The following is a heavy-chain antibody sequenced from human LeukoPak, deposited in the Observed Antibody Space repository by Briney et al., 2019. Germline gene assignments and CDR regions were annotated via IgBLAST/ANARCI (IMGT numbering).Heavy chain of an antibody. J-gene: IGHJ4*02. CDR3: ARAGSSAYLIDY. D-gene: IGHD3-22*01. CDR1: GGSISSYY. V-gene: IGHV4-59*01. CDR2: IYYSGST. Sequence: PSETLSLTCTVSGGSISSYYWSWIRQPPGKGLEWIGYIYYSGSTNYNPSLKSRVTISVDTSKNQFSLKLTSVTAADTAVYHCARAGSSAYLIDYWGQGTLVTVSS.